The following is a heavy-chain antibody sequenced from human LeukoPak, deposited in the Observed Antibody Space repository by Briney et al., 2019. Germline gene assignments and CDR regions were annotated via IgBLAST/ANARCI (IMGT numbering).Heavy chain of an antibody. V-gene: IGHV1-2*02. CDR1: GYTFTGYY. J-gene: IGHJ4*02. CDR2: INPNSGGT. CDR3: ARDAVPYCSSTSCYVVAVAPGGDY. D-gene: IGHD2-2*01. Sequence: GASVKVSCKASGYTFTGYYMHWVRQAPGQGLEWMGWINPNSGGTNYAQKFQGRVTMTRDTSISTAYMELSRLRSDDTAVYYCARDAVPYCSSTSCYVVAVAPGGDYWGQGTLVTVSS.